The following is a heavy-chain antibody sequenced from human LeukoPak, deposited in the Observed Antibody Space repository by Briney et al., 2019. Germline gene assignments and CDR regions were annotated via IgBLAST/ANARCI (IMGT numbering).Heavy chain of an antibody. V-gene: IGHV3-21*01. D-gene: IGHD5-24*01. CDR1: GFTFSSYS. Sequence: GGSLRLSCAASGFTFSSYSMNWVRQAPGKGLEWVSSISSSSSYIYYADSVKGRFTICRDNAKNSLYLQMNSLRAEDTAVYYCARDEMATIRYFDYWGQGTLVTVSS. J-gene: IGHJ4*02. CDR2: ISSSSSYI. CDR3: ARDEMATIRYFDY.